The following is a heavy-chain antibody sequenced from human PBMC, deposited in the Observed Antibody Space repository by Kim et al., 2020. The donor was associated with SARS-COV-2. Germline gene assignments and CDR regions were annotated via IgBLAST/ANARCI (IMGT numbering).Heavy chain of an antibody. CDR2: IYYSGST. Sequence: SETLSLTCTVSGGSISSSSYYWGWIRQPPGKGLEWIGSIYYSGSTYYNPSLKSRVTISVDTSKNQFSLKLSSVTAADTAVYYCARGIAVAEFDYWGQGTL. CDR3: ARGIAVAEFDY. D-gene: IGHD6-19*01. CDR1: GGSISSSSYY. J-gene: IGHJ4*02. V-gene: IGHV4-39*01.